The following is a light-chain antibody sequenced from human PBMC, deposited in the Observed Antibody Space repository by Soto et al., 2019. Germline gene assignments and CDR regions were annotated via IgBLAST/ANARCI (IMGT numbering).Light chain of an antibody. J-gene: IGLJ3*02. Sequence: QSALTQPRSVSGSPGQSVTISCTGTSSDVGGYNYVSWYQQHPGKAPKLMIYDVSKRPSGVPDRFSGSKSGNTASLTISGLQAEDEADYYCCSYAGSYTFAWVFGGGTQLTVL. CDR1: SSDVGGYNY. V-gene: IGLV2-11*01. CDR3: CSYAGSYTFAWV. CDR2: DVS.